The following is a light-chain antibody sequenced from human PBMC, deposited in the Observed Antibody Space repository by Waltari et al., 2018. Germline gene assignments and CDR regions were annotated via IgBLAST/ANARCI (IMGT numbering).Light chain of an antibody. Sequence: QSALTQPAPVSGSPGQSIPIPSTGTSSDVGGYNHVSWYQQHPGKAPKLMIYDVSKRPSGVSNRFSGSKSGNTASLTISGLQAEDEADYYCSSYTSSSTWVFGGGTKLTVL. V-gene: IGLV2-14*01. J-gene: IGLJ2*01. CDR1: SSDVGGYNH. CDR3: SSYTSSSTWV. CDR2: DVS.